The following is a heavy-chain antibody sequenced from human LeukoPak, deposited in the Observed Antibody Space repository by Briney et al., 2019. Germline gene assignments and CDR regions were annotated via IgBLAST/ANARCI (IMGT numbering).Heavy chain of an antibody. CDR3: ARVSTWDVVPAALRVGYAFDI. CDR1: GGSLSGYF. J-gene: IGHJ3*02. D-gene: IGHD2-2*01. CDR2: IIHNGTT. V-gene: IGHV4-34*12. Sequence: PSETLSLTCAVYGGSLSGYFWSWIRQSPGKGLEWIGEIIHNGTTNYNPSLKSRVTISGDTSKNQFSLNLISVAAADTAVYYCARVSTWDVVPAALRVGYAFDIWGQGTTVTVSS.